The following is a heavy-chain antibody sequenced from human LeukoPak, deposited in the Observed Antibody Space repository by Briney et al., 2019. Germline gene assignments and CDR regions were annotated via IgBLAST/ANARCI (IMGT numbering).Heavy chain of an antibody. J-gene: IGHJ5*02. CDR1: GYTFTSYA. CDR2: INTNTGNP. CDR3: ARDSLVLRYFDWINWFDP. V-gene: IGHV7-4-1*02. D-gene: IGHD3-9*01. Sequence: ASVKVSCKASGYTFTSYAMNWVRQAPGQGLEWMGWINTNTGNPTYAQGFTGRFVFSLDTSVSTAYLQISSLKAEDTAVYYCARDSLVLRYFDWINWFDPWGQGTLVTVSS.